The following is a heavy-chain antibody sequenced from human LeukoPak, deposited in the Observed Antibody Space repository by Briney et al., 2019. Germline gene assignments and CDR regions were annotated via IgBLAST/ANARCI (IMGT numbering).Heavy chain of an antibody. Sequence: GGSLRLSCAASGFTFSSYWMSWVRQAPGKGLEWVAVISYDGSNKYYADSVKGRFTISRDNSKNTLYLQMNSLRAEDTAVYYCAKGRGVLAARGPSDYWGQGTLVTVSS. D-gene: IGHD6-6*01. J-gene: IGHJ4*02. CDR1: GFTFSSYW. CDR3: AKGRGVLAARGPSDY. V-gene: IGHV3-30*18. CDR2: ISYDGSNK.